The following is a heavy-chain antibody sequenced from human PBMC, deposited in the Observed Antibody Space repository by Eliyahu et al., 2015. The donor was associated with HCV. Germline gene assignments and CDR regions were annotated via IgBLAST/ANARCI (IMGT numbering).Heavy chain of an antibody. CDR1: GFTFSNYA. V-gene: IGHV3-23*01. CDR2: ISASGGST. Sequence: EVQLLESGGGLVQPGESLRLSCAASGFTFSNYAMTWVRQAPGKGLEWVSVISASGGSTGFADSVKGRFTISRDNSKNTLYLQMNSLRAQDTAVYFCVKDNRYSGSYYFDYWGQGTVVIVSS. CDR3: VKDNRYSGSYYFDY. J-gene: IGHJ4*02. D-gene: IGHD1-26*01.